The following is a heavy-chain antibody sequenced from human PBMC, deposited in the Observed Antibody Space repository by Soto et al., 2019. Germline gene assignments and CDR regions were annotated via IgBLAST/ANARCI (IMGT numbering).Heavy chain of an antibody. CDR3: ASISAWSENVISLFDY. J-gene: IGHJ4*02. D-gene: IGHD6-19*01. Sequence: GESMKISCKGSGYSFTSCWIAWVRQMPGKGLEWMGIIYPGDSDTRYSPSFQGQVTISADMSIDTAYLQWSSLKASDTAIYYCASISAWSENVISLFDYCGQGTLVTASS. CDR1: GYSFTSCW. CDR2: IYPGDSDT. V-gene: IGHV5-51*01.